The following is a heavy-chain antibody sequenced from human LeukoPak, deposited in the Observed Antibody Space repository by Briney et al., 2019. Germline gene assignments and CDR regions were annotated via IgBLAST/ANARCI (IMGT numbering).Heavy chain of an antibody. V-gene: IGHV1-46*01. CDR1: GYTFTIYY. Sequence: ASVKVSCKSSGYTFTIYYMHWVRQAPGQGLEWMGIINPSGGSTSYAQKFQGRVTMTRDTSTSTVYMELSSLRSEDTAVYYCARSRGYSGAPDAFDIWGQGTMVTVSS. J-gene: IGHJ3*02. CDR2: INPSGGST. D-gene: IGHD5-12*01. CDR3: ARSRGYSGAPDAFDI.